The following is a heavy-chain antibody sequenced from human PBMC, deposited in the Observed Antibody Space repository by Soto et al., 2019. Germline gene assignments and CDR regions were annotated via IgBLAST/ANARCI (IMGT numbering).Heavy chain of an antibody. D-gene: IGHD5-12*01. Sequence: GGSLRLSCVASGFNFGNFGMHWVRQAPGKGLEWLAVISNDENIKQDSVRGRFAIARDNSKNTLYLHLTSLRAEDTAIYYCARGLRGVLDYWSQGTLVTVSS. V-gene: IGHV3-33*01. CDR2: ISNDENIK. CDR1: GFNFGNFG. CDR3: ARGLRGVLDY. J-gene: IGHJ4*02.